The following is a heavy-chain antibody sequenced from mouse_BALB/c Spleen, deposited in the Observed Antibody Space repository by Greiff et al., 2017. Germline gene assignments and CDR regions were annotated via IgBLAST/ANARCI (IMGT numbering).Heavy chain of an antibody. D-gene: IGHD2-10*02. V-gene: IGHV5-6*01. CDR3: AREGGYGNYFDY. J-gene: IGHJ2*01. CDR1: GFTFSSYG. Sequence: EVQRVESGGDLVKPGGSLKLSCAASGFTFSSYGMSWVRQTPDKRLEWVATISSGGSYTYYPDSVKGRFTISRDNAKNTLYLQMSSLKSEDTAMYYCAREGGYGNYFDYWGQGTTLTVSS. CDR2: ISSGGSYT.